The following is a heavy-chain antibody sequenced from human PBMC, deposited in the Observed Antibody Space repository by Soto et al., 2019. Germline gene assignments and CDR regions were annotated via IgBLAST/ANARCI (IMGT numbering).Heavy chain of an antibody. V-gene: IGHV3-30-3*01. D-gene: IGHD6-6*01. CDR3: ARVYSSLDYGIDF. Sequence: GGSLRLSCAASGFTFSSYSMHWVRQAPGKGLEWVAVISYDGSNEYYADSVKGRFTISRDNSKNTLYLQMNSLRPEDTALYYCARVYSSLDYGIDFWGQGTLVTVSS. J-gene: IGHJ4*02. CDR1: GFTFSSYS. CDR2: ISYDGSNE.